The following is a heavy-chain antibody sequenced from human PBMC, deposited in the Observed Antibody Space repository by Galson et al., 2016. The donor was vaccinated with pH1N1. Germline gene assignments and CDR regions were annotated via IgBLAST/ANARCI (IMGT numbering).Heavy chain of an antibody. CDR2: FAPENGET. Sequence: SVKVSCKVSGYTFTELYMHWVRQAPGKGLEWMGGFAPENGETIYAHKFQGRVTMSDDTSNDTAYMELSRLRYEDAAEYYCATAHLIVVAVFDYWGQGALVTVSS. V-gene: IGHV1-24*01. D-gene: IGHD1-26*01. J-gene: IGHJ4*02. CDR1: GYTFTELY. CDR3: ATAHLIVVAVFDY.